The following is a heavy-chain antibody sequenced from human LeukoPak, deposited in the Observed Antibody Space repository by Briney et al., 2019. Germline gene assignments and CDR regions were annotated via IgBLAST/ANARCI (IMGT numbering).Heavy chain of an antibody. Sequence: SETLPLTCIVSGGSISRSAYYWGWLRQPPGKGLEWIGSISDSGSTYYSPSLKSRVTISVDTSKNQFSLKLRLVTAADTAVYYCARQDIWFGELVVWGQGTTVTVSS. J-gene: IGHJ6*02. CDR2: ISDSGST. CDR1: GGSISRSAYY. V-gene: IGHV4-39*01. D-gene: IGHD3-10*01. CDR3: ARQDIWFGELVV.